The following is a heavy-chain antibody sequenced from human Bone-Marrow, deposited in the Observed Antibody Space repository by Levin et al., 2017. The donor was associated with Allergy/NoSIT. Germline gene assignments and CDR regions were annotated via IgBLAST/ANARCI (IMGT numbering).Heavy chain of an antibody. CDR3: AKGSGPMGGRSDS. Sequence: PPGGSLRLSCAASGFTFNDYAMNWVRQAPGKGLEWVSGISGSGQYTYYANSVKGRFTVSRDNSKDVLYLQMRSLTGADTAVYFCAKGSGPMGGRSDSWGQGILVTVSS. V-gene: IGHV3-23*01. D-gene: IGHD3-3*01. CDR1: GFTFNDYA. CDR2: ISGSGQYT. J-gene: IGHJ4*02.